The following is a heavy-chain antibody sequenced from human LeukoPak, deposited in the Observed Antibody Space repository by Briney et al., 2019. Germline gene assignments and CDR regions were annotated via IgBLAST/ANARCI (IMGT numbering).Heavy chain of an antibody. CDR2: INAGNGNT. J-gene: IGHJ4*02. D-gene: IGHD5-18*01. V-gene: IGHV1-3*03. Sequence: ASVKVSCKASGYTFTSYYMHWVRQAPGQRLEWMGWINAGNGNTKYSQEFQGRVTITRDTSASTAYMELSNLRSEDMAVYYCARGRYSYGYRYFDYWGQGTLVTVSS. CDR3: ARGRYSYGYRYFDY. CDR1: GYTFTSYY.